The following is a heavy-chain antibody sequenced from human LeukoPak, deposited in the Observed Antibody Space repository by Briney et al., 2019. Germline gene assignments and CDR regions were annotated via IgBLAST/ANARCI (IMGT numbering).Heavy chain of an antibody. CDR3: AKVERSSRVHYFDF. CDR1: GFTFSNYA. J-gene: IGHJ4*02. D-gene: IGHD3-10*01. CDR2: ISGSGDST. Sequence: PVGSQRLSCAASGFTFSNYAMTWVRQAPGKGLEWVSDISGSGDSTYYVDSVKGRFTISRDNSKNTLYLQMNSLRAEDTAVYYCAKVERSSRVHYFDFWGQGTLLTVSS. V-gene: IGHV3-23*01.